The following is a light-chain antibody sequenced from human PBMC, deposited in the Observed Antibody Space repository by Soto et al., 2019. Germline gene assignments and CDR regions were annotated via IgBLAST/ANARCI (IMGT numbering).Light chain of an antibody. CDR3: SSYTCSSPV. Sequence: QSALTQPASVSGSPGQSITISCTGTSSDVGGYNYVSWYQQHPGKAPKLMIYDVSNRPSGVSNRFSGSKSGNTASLTISGLQAEDEADYYCSSYTCSSPVFGGGTKLTVL. CDR2: DVS. V-gene: IGLV2-14*01. CDR1: SSDVGGYNY. J-gene: IGLJ3*02.